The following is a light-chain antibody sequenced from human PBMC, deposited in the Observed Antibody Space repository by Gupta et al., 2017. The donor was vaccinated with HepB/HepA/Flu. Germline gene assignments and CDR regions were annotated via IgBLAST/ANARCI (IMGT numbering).Light chain of an antibody. J-gene: IGKJ1*01. CDR2: WAS. V-gene: IGKV4-1*01. CDR3: QQDYSSWT. Sequence: IVMTQSPDSLAVSLGERATINCKSSQSVLYSSDNQNYLAWFQQKPGQPPKLLIYWASARESGVPDRFSGSGSGTDFTLTISSLQAEDVAVYYCQQDYSSWTFGQGTKVEIK. CDR1: QSVLYSSDNQNY.